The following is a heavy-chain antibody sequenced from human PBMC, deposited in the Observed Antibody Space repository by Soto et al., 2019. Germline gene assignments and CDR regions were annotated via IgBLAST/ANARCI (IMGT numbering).Heavy chain of an antibody. CDR1: GYTFTSYA. CDR3: ASLSGSYTDYDYYGMDV. CDR2: INAGNGNT. J-gene: IGHJ6*02. V-gene: IGHV1-3*01. Sequence: ASVKVSCKASGYTFTSYAMHWVRQAPGQRLEWMGWINAGNGNTKYSQKFQGRVTITRDTSASTAYMELSSLRSEDTAVYYCASLSGSYTDYDYYGMDVWGQGTTVTVSS. D-gene: IGHD1-26*01.